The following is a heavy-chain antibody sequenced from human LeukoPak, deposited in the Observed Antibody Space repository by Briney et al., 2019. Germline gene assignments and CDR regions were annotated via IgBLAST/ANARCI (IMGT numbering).Heavy chain of an antibody. D-gene: IGHD3-10*01. CDR2: VNHRGST. CDR1: GGSFSGYY. V-gene: IGHV4-34*01. J-gene: IGHJ4*02. CDR3: ARRDYYGSGRSFDS. Sequence: PSETLSLTCAVYGGSFSGYYWNWVRQPPGKGLEWIGEVNHRGSTNYNPSLKSRVTISVDTSKNQFSLKLSSVTAAGTAVYYCARRDYYGSGRSFDSWGQGTLGTVSS.